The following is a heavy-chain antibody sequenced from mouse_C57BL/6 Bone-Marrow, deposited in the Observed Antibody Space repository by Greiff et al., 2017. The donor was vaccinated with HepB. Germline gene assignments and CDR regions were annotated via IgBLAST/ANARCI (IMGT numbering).Heavy chain of an antibody. CDR3: ARSYDHGG. D-gene: IGHD2-10*02. J-gene: IGHJ2*01. Sequence: VQLVESVPELVKPGASVKISCKASGYAFSSSWMNWVKQRPGKGLEWIGRIYPGDGDTNYNGKFKGKATLTADKSSSTAYMQLSSLTSEDSAVYFCARSYDHGGWGQGTTLTVAS. V-gene: IGHV1-82*01. CDR1: GYAFSSSW. CDR2: IYPGDGDT.